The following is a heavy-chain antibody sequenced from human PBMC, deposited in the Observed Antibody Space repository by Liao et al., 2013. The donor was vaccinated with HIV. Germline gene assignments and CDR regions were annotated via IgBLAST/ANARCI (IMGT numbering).Heavy chain of an antibody. D-gene: IGHD2-2*02. V-gene: IGHV4-34*01. Sequence: QVQLQQWGAGLLKPSETLSLTCAVYGGSFSGYYWSWIRQPPGKGLEWIGEINHSGSTNYNPSLKSRVTISVDTSKNQFSLKLSSVTAADTAVYYCARGGGVYCSSTSCYNEAFDIWGQGTMVTVSS. CDR1: GGSFSGYY. J-gene: IGHJ3*02. CDR3: ARGGGVYCSSTSCYNEAFDI. CDR2: INHSGST.